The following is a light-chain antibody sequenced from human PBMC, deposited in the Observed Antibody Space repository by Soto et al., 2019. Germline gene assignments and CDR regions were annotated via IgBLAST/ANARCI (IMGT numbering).Light chain of an antibody. Sequence: ENVLTQSPGTLSLSPGERATLSCRASQSVSSSYLAWYQQKPGQAPRLLIYGASSRATCIPDRFSGSGSGTDFTLTISRLEPEDFAMYYCHQYGSSPPVTFGQGTRLEIK. J-gene: IGKJ5*01. CDR1: QSVSSSY. CDR2: GAS. V-gene: IGKV3-20*01. CDR3: HQYGSSPPVT.